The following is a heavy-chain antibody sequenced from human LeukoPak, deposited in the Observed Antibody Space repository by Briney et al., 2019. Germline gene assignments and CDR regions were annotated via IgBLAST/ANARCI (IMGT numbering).Heavy chain of an antibody. J-gene: IGHJ4*02. CDR3: ARDIGYGSSSPDY. CDR1: GFTFDDYA. V-gene: IGHV3-9*01. CDR2: ISWNSGSI. D-gene: IGHD6-6*01. Sequence: PGRSLRLSCAASGFTFDDYAMHWVRQAPGKGLEWVSGISWNSGSIGYADSVKGRFTISRDNAKNSLYLQMNSLRAEDTALYYCARDIGYGSSSPDYWGQGTLVTVSS.